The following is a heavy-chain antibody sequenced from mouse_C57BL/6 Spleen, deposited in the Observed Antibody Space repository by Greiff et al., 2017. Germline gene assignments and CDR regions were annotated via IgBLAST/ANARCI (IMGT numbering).Heavy chain of an antibody. Sequence: EVKLMESGGGLVKPGGSLKLSCAASGFTFSSYAMSWVRQTPEKRLEWVATISDGGSYTYYPDNVKGRFTISRDNAKNNLYLQMSHLKSEDTAMYYCAREGSYGNYGYFDVWGTGTTVTVSS. CDR2: ISDGGSYT. J-gene: IGHJ1*03. CDR1: GFTFSSYA. CDR3: AREGSYGNYGYFDV. V-gene: IGHV5-4*01. D-gene: IGHD2-1*01.